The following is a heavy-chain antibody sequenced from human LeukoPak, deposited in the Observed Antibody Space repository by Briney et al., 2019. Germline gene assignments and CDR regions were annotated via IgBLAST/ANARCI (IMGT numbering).Heavy chain of an antibody. D-gene: IGHD5-12*01. CDR2: INGRSGST. CDR3: ARESKRGYSSFDY. V-gene: IGHV3-23*01. Sequence: PGGSLRLSCAASGFTFSNYGMSWVRQAPGKGLEWVSIINGRSGSTYYADSVKGRFTISRDNSKNTLYLQMNSLRAEDTAVYYCARESKRGYSSFDYWGQGTLVTVSS. CDR1: GFTFSNYG. J-gene: IGHJ4*02.